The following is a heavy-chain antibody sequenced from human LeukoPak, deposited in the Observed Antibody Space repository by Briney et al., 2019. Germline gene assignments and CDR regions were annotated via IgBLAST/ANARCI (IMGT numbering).Heavy chain of an antibody. Sequence: PGGSLRLSCAVSGFTFSGHWMFWVRQAPGKGLEWVSSTNSDGSITGYTDSVKGRFTVSRDNAKNTLYLQMNSLRAEDTAVYYCAPSSGPAEYFQHWGQGTLVTVSS. D-gene: IGHD3-22*01. V-gene: IGHV3-74*01. CDR2: TNSDGSIT. CDR3: APSSGPAEYFQH. CDR1: GFTFSGHW. J-gene: IGHJ1*01.